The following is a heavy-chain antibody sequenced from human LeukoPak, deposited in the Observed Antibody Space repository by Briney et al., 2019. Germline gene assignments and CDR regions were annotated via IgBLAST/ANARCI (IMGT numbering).Heavy chain of an antibody. Sequence: ASVKVSCKASGYTFTSYDINWVRQATGQGLEWMGWMNPNSGNTGYAQKFQGRVTITRNTSISTAYMELSSLRSEDTAVYYCARGVAALGSFDYWGQGTLVTVSS. V-gene: IGHV1-8*03. D-gene: IGHD6-13*01. CDR2: MNPNSGNT. CDR1: GYTFTSYD. CDR3: ARGVAALGSFDY. J-gene: IGHJ4*02.